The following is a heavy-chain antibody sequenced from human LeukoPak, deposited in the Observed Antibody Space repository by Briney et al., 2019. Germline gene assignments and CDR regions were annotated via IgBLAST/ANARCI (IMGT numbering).Heavy chain of an antibody. V-gene: IGHV3-33*08. D-gene: IGHD2-2*01. CDR1: GFTFSTFS. CDR3: ARGPRYCSSTSCYNWFDP. Sequence: GGSPRLSCAASGFTFSTFSMNWVRQAPGKGLEWVAVIWYDGSNKYYADSVKGRFTISRDNSKNTLYLQMNSLRAEDTAVYYCARGPRYCSSTSCYNWFDPWGQGTLVTVSS. J-gene: IGHJ5*02. CDR2: IWYDGSNK.